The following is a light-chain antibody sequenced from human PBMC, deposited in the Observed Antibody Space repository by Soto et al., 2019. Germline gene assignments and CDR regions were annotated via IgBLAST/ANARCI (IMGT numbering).Light chain of an antibody. J-gene: IGKJ2*01. Sequence: EIVMTQSPATLSLSPGERAALSCRASQSINSELAWYQQKPGQPPRLLIYGASTRATGVPARFTGSESGSECTLTISGLQSEDFAVYYCQPGHNWPLTFRQGPRLEI. CDR2: GAS. V-gene: IGKV3-15*01. CDR1: QSINSE. CDR3: QPGHNWPLT.